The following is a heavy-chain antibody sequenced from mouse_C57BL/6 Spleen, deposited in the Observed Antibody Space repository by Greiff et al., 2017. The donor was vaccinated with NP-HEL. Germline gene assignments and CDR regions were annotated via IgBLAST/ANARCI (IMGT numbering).Heavy chain of an antibody. V-gene: IGHV10-1*01. Sequence: GGGLVQPKGSLTLSCAASGFSFNTYAMNWVRQAPGKGLEWVARIRSKSNNYATYYADSVKDRFTISRDDSESMLYLQMNNLKTEDTAMYYCVRHGGGAMDYWGQGTSVTVSS. CDR2: IRSKSNNYAT. CDR3: VRHGGGAMDY. J-gene: IGHJ4*01. CDR1: GFSFNTYA.